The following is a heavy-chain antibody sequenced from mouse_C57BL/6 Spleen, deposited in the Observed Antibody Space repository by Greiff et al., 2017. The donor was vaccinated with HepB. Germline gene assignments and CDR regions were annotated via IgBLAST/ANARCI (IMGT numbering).Heavy chain of an antibody. V-gene: IGHV5-17*01. CDR3: ATYGNYDGYWYFDV. Sequence: EVKLVESGGGLVKPGGSLKLPCAASGFTFSDYGMHWVRQAPETGLEWVAYISSGSSTIYYADTVKGRFTISRDNAKNTLFLQMTSLRAGDTAMYYCATYGNYDGYWYFDVWGTGTTVTVSS. CDR1: GFTFSDYG. CDR2: ISSGSSTI. J-gene: IGHJ1*03. D-gene: IGHD2-1*01.